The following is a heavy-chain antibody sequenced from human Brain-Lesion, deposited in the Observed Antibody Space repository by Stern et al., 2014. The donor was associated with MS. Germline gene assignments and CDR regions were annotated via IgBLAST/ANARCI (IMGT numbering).Heavy chain of an antibody. Sequence: QVQLLESGPGLVKPSQTLSLTCTVSGGSISSGSDYWSWIRQPVGKGLEWIGRIHPSGSAFYTPSLKSRVPISTDTSMTQFSLELNSATAADTAIYYCASGYRIFDYWGQGILVTVSS. CDR3: ASGYRIFDY. V-gene: IGHV4-61*02. J-gene: IGHJ4*02. D-gene: IGHD5-18*01. CDR2: IHPSGSA. CDR1: GGSISSGSDY.